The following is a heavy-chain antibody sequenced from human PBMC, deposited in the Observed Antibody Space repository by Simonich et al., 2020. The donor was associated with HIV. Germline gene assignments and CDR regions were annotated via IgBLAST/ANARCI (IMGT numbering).Heavy chain of an antibody. CDR3: ATSSGGNEY. Sequence: QVQLQQWGAGLLKPSETLSLTCAVYGGSLSGYYWSWIRQPPGRGLEWIGEINPIGSANYKPSLTSRVTISLHTSKKQFSLKVNSVTAADTAVYYRATSSGGNEYWGQGTLVTVSS. D-gene: IGHD3-10*01. CDR1: GGSLSGYY. J-gene: IGHJ4*02. V-gene: IGHV4-34*01. CDR2: INPIGSA.